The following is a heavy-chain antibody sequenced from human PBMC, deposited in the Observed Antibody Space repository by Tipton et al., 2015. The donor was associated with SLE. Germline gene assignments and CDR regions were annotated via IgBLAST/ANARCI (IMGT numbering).Heavy chain of an antibody. CDR3: ARDLGNSGDYYFDF. V-gene: IGHV3-7*01. D-gene: IGHD4-17*01. CDR1: GFTFSSFW. CDR2: IKQDGSEK. J-gene: IGHJ4*02. Sequence: SLRLSCAASGFTFSSFWMTWVRQAPGKGLEWVANIKQDGSEKYYVDSVKGRFTISRDNSKNTLYLQMNSLRAEDTAVYYCARDLGNSGDYYFDFWGQGTLVTVSS.